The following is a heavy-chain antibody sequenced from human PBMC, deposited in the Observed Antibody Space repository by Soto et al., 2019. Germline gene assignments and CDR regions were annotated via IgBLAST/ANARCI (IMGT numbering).Heavy chain of an antibody. V-gene: IGHV1-69*06. Sequence: ASVKVSCKASGGTFSSYAISWVRQAPGQGLEWMGGIIPIFGTANYAQKFQGRVTITADKSTSTAYMELSSLRSEDTAVYYCARVEGAANWFDPWGQGTLVTVSS. J-gene: IGHJ5*02. CDR2: IIPIFGTA. D-gene: IGHD2-15*01. CDR3: ARVEGAANWFDP. CDR1: GGTFSSYA.